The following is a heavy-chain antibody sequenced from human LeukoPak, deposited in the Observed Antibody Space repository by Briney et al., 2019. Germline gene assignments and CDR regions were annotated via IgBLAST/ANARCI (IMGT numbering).Heavy chain of an antibody. D-gene: IGHD5-12*01. CDR1: GGTFSDYY. Sequence: GASVTVSFKAPGGTFSDYYISWVRQAPVQGLEWMDRILPFVGRLHYAQKFQGRFTLTADKSTTTVYMELSSLRSEDTAVYYCVRSGYDYDWFDPWGQGTLVTVSS. CDR2: ILPFVGRL. CDR3: VRSGYDYDWFDP. V-gene: IGHV1-69*02. J-gene: IGHJ5*02.